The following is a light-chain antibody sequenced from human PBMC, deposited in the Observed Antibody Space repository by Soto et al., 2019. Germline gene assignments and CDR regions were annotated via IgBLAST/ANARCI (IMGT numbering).Light chain of an antibody. CDR3: QQYYYTPLT. V-gene: IGKV4-1*01. CDR2: WAS. Sequence: DIEMTQSPDSLAVSLGERATINCKSSQSVLYNSTNKSYLAWCQQGLGQPPKLLIYWASTRESGVPDRFSGSGSGTDFTLTISSLQAEDVALYYCQQYYYTPLTFGGATKVDIK. J-gene: IGKJ4*01. CDR1: QSVLYNSTNKSY.